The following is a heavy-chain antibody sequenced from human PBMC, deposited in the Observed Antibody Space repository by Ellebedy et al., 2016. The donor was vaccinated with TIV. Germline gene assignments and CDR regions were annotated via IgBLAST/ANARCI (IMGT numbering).Heavy chain of an antibody. J-gene: IGHJ4*02. Sequence: GESLKISCAATGFIFHFYALTWVRQAPGKGLEWVSVISGGDSKTYYADSVKGRVTISKDNSKNTLYLQMNSLRAEDTAVYYCAKGWSSETARYGEYWGQGTLVTVSS. V-gene: IGHV3-23*01. CDR1: GFIFHFYA. D-gene: IGHD3-10*01. CDR2: ISGGDSKT. CDR3: AKGWSSETARYGEY.